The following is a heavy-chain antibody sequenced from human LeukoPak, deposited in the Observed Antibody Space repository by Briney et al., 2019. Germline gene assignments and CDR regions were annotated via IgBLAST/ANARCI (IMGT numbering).Heavy chain of an antibody. CDR1: GGSISSSSYY. V-gene: IGHV4-39*01. Sequence: SETLSLTCTVSGGSISSSSYYWGWIRQPPGKGLEWIGSIYYSGSTYYNPSLKSRVTISVDTSKNQFSLKLSSVTAADTAVYYCAGTITIDRYYYYYMDVWGKGTTVTISS. J-gene: IGHJ6*03. CDR3: AGTITIDRYYYYYMDV. CDR2: IYYSGST. D-gene: IGHD5-24*01.